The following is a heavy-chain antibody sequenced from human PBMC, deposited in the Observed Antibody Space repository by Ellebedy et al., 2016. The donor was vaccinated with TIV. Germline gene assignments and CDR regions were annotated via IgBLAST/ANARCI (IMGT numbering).Heavy chain of an antibody. Sequence: SETLSLTXTVSGASISTFYWGWIRQPPGKGLEWIGSIYYSASPYYNPSLKSRVTISLDTSKNQFSLKLSSVTPEDTAIYYCARMADRAAYDIWGQGTMVTVSS. V-gene: IGHV4-59*05. CDR2: IYYSASP. D-gene: IGHD5-24*01. CDR3: ARMADRAAYDI. J-gene: IGHJ3*02. CDR1: GASISTFY.